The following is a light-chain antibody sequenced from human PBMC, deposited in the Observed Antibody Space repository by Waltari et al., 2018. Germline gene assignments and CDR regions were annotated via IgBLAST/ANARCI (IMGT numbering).Light chain of an antibody. V-gene: IGKV4-1*01. CDR1: QSVLYKSNNKHY. J-gene: IGKJ4*01. CDR2: WAA. CDR3: QQYYSTPLT. Sequence: DIVMTQSPDSLAVSLGERATINCKSSQSVLYKSNNKHYLGLYQQKPGQPPKLLIQWAATRESGVPDRFSGSGSVTDFTLTISSLQAEDVAVYYCQQYYSTPLTFGGGTKVEIK.